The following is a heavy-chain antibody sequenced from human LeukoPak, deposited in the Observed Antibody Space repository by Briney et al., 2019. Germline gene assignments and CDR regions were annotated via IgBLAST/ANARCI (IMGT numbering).Heavy chain of an antibody. CDR3: ARTTHYYDSSGYYPYWFDP. CDR2: ISAYNGST. Sequence: GASVKVSCKASGYTFTSYGISWVRQAPGQGLEWMGWISAYNGSTNYAQKLQGRVTMTTDTSTSTAYMELRSLRSDDTAVYYCARTTHYYDSSGYYPYWFDPWGQGTLVTVS. CDR1: GYTFTSYG. V-gene: IGHV1-18*01. D-gene: IGHD3-22*01. J-gene: IGHJ5*02.